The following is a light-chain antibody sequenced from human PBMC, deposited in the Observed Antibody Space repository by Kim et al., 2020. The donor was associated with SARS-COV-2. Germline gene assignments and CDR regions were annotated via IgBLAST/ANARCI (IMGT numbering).Light chain of an antibody. J-gene: IGLJ2*01. V-gene: IGLV4-69*01. Sequence: QPVLTQSPSASASLGATVKFTCTLSSGHSCYAIAWHQQQPEKGPRYLMKLNSDGSHSKGDGIPDRFSGSSSGAERYLTISSLQSEDEADYYCQTWGTGNVVFGGGTQLTVL. CDR3: QTWGTGNVV. CDR1: SGHSCYA. CDR2: LNSDGSH.